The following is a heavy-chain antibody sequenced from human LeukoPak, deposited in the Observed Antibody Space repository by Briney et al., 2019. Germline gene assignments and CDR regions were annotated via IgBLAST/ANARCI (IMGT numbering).Heavy chain of an antibody. CDR3: AREGTAVTHFDY. CDR2: IYSSGST. D-gene: IGHD4-17*01. V-gene: IGHV4-59*01. J-gene: IGHJ4*02. Sequence: SETLSLTCTVSGDSISSYYWSWIRQPPGKGLEWTGFIYSSGSTNYNPSLKSRVTISVDTSKNQFSLKLSSVTAADTAIYYCAREGTAVTHFDYWGQGTLVTVSS. CDR1: GDSISSYY.